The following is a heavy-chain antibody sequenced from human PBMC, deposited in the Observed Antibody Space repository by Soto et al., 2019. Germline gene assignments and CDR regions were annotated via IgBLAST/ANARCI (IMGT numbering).Heavy chain of an antibody. CDR1: GYTFTSQW. J-gene: IGHJ4*02. CDR3: ARLVDGYPGY. D-gene: IGHD5-12*01. V-gene: IGHV5-51*01. CDR2: IFPGDSDT. Sequence: PGESLKISCKASGYTFTSQWIGWVRQKSGIGLEWMGLIFPGDSDTRYSPSFQGQVTISADKSIRTAFLQWSSLEASDTAMYYCARLVDGYPGYWGQGTLVTVS.